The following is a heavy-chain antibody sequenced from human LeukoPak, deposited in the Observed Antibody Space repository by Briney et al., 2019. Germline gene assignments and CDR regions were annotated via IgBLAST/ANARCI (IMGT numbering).Heavy chain of an antibody. V-gene: IGHV3-23*01. CDR3: AAADSNKYGDYLYYFDY. CDR2: ISGSGGST. J-gene: IGHJ4*02. Sequence: GGSLRLSCAASGFTFSSYAMSWVRQAPGKGLEWVSAISGSGGSTYYADSVKGRFTISRDNSKNTLYLQMNSLRAEDTAVYYCAAADSNKYGDYLYYFDYWGQGTLVTVSS. D-gene: IGHD4-17*01. CDR1: GFTFSSYA.